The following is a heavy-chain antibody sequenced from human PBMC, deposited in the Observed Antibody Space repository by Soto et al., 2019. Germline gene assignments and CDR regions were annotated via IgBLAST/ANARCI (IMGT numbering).Heavy chain of an antibody. CDR3: ARDTAMHWFDP. CDR2: IYYSGST. V-gene: IGHV4-30-4*01. J-gene: IGHJ5*02. D-gene: IGHD5-18*01. CDR1: GGSISSGDYY. Sequence: SETLSLTCTVSGGSISSGDYYWSWIRQSPGKGLEWIGYIYYSGSTYYNPSLKSRVTISVDTSKNQFSLKLSSVTAADTAVYYCARDTAMHWFDPWGQGTLVTVSS.